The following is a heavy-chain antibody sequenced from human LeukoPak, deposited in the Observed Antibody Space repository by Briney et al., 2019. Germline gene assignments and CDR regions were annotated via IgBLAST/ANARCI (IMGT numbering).Heavy chain of an antibody. Sequence: SETLSLTCAVYGGSFSGYYWSWIRQPPGKGLEWIGEINHSGSTNYSPSLKSRVTISVDTSKNQFSLKLSSVTAADTAVYYCASDLRGYSYGLDWGQGTLVTVSS. CDR3: ASDLRGYSYGLD. CDR1: GGSFSGYY. V-gene: IGHV4-34*01. J-gene: IGHJ4*02. D-gene: IGHD5-18*01. CDR2: INHSGST.